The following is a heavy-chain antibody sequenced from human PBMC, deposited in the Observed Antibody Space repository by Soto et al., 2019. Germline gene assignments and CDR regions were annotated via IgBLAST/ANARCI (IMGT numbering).Heavy chain of an antibody. CDR1: GFTVSSTY. V-gene: IGHV3-53*01. CDR3: ARSGYSYGPLDY. Sequence: GSLRLSCAASGFTVSSTYMSWVRQAPGKGLEWVSVIYSGGSTYYADSVKGRFTISRDNSKNTLYLQMNGLRAEDTAVYYCARSGYSYGPLDYWGQGTLVTSSS. CDR2: IYSGGST. D-gene: IGHD5-18*01. J-gene: IGHJ4*02.